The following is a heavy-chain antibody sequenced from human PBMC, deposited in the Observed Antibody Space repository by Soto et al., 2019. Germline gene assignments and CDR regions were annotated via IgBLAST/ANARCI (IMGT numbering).Heavy chain of an antibody. CDR1: GFSLDTSGVG. V-gene: IGHV2-5*02. J-gene: IGHJ6*02. D-gene: IGHD3-3*01. Sequence: QITLKESGPTLVKPTQTLTLTCTFSGFSLDTSGVGVAWIRQPPGKALEWLTLIYWDDDKRYSPSLRSRLTIXKXTXGNRVVLTMTNMDPVDTATYYCSHMESRVASYGLDVWGQGTTVTVSS. CDR3: SHMESRVASYGLDV. CDR2: IYWDDDK.